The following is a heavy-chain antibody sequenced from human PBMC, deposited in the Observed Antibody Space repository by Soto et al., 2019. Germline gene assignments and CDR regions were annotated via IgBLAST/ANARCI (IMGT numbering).Heavy chain of an antibody. CDR1: GGSISNYY. CDR2: MYYSGSS. V-gene: IGHV4-59*01. CDR3: ARHYSASSRAGFDI. J-gene: IGHJ3*02. D-gene: IGHD1-26*01. Sequence: SETLSLTCTASGGSISNYYWSWIRQPPGKGLEWIGYMYYSGSSNYNPSLKSRVTMSLDTSKNQFSLRVSSVTAADTAVYYCARHYSASSRAGFDIWSQGTMVTVSS.